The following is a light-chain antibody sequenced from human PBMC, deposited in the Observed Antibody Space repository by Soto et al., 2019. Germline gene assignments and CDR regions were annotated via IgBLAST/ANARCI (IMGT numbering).Light chain of an antibody. Sequence: QSVLTQPPSVSGAPGQRVTIYCTGSSSKSGAGYDVHWYQQLPGTAPKLLIYGNSNRPSGVPDRFSGSKSGTSASLAITGLQAEDEADYYCQSYDSSLSGVVFGGGTKVTVL. CDR1: SSKSGAGYD. CDR3: QSYDSSLSGVV. CDR2: GNS. V-gene: IGLV1-40*01. J-gene: IGLJ2*01.